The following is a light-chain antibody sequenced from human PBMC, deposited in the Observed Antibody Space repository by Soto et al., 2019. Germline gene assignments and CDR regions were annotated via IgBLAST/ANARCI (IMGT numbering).Light chain of an antibody. CDR3: QQAYSFPVT. J-gene: IGKJ5*01. V-gene: IGKV1-12*01. CDR2: AAS. Sequence: DIQMTQSPSSVSASIGDRLTITCRASEDIGSWLAWFQQKPGKAPQLLIYAASTLQTGVPSRFSGSGSGTAFTRTINSLHAEDFATDYCQQAYSFPVTFGQGTRLDIK. CDR1: EDIGSW.